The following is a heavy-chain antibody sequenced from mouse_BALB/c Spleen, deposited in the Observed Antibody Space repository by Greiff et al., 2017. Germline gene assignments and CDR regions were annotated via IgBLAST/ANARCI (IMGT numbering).Heavy chain of an antibody. CDR3: TAIYYGPRFAY. CDR2: IYPGNSDT. Sequence: EVQVVESGTVLARPGASVKMSCKASGYTFTSYWMHWVKQRPGQGLEWIGAIYPGNSDTSYNQKFKGKAKLTAVTSTSTAYMELSSLTNEDSAVYYCTAIYYGPRFAYWGQGTLVTVSA. V-gene: IGHV1-5*01. D-gene: IGHD2-1*01. CDR1: GYTFTSYW. J-gene: IGHJ3*01.